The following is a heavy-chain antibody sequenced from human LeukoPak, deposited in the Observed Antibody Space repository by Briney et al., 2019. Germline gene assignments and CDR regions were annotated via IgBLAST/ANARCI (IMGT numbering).Heavy chain of an antibody. V-gene: IGHV3-23*01. CDR1: AFSFSSYN. J-gene: IGHJ4*02. CDR2: ISGSGGST. Sequence: PGGSLRLSCAASAFSFSSYNMNWVRQAPGKGLEWVSAISGSGGSTYYADSVKGRFTISRDNSKNTLYLQMNSLRAEDTAVYYCAKYAYYYDSSGYTDYWGQGTLVTVSS. D-gene: IGHD3-22*01. CDR3: AKYAYYYDSSGYTDY.